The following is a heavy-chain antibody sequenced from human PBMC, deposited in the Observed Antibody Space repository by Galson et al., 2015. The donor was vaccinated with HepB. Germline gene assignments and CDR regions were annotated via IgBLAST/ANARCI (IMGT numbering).Heavy chain of an antibody. D-gene: IGHD6-6*01. CDR1: GGTFSSYA. Sequence: SVKVSCKASGGTFSSYAISWVRQAPGQGLEWMGGIIPIFGTANYAQKFQGRVTITADESTSTAYMELSSLRSEDTAVYYCAKANSSSSTKWLRWGYYYYYYMDVWGKGTTVTVSS. J-gene: IGHJ6*03. V-gene: IGHV1-69*13. CDR3: AKANSSSSTKWLRWGYYYYYYMDV. CDR2: IIPIFGTA.